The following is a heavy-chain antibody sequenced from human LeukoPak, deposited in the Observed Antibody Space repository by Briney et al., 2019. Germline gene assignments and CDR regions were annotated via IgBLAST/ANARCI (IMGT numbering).Heavy chain of an antibody. D-gene: IGHD3-10*01. CDR1: GYTFTGYY. CDR3: ARAHGSGSPIPDY. J-gene: IGHJ4*02. CDR2: INPNSGGT. Sequence: GAPVKFSCNASGYTFTGYYMHWVRQAPGQGLEWLGRINPNSGGTNYAQKFQGRVTMTRDTFISAAYMEPSRLRSDATAVSYCARAHGSGSPIPDYWGQGTLVTVSS. V-gene: IGHV1-2*06.